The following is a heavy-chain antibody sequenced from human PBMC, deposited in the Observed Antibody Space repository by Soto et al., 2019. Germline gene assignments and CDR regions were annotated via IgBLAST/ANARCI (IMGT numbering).Heavy chain of an antibody. CDR1: GGTFSSYA. D-gene: IGHD6-13*01. Sequence: SVKVSCKASGGTFSSYAISWVRQAPGQGLEWMGGIIPIFGTANYAQKFQGRVTITADKSTSTAYMELSSLRSEDTAVYYCASLPWGIAAAGTGYWSQGTLVTVSS. J-gene: IGHJ4*02. CDR2: IIPIFGTA. V-gene: IGHV1-69*06. CDR3: ASLPWGIAAAGTGY.